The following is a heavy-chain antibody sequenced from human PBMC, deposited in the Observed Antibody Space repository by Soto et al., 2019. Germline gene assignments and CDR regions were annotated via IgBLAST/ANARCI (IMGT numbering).Heavy chain of an antibody. CDR3: AKDAYYYDSSFWFDP. Sequence: PVGSLRLSCAASGFTFSSYAMSWVRQAPGKGLEWVSAISGSGGSTYYADSVKGRFTISRDNSKNTLYLQMNSLRAEDTAVYYCAKDAYYYDSSFWFDPWGQGTLVTVSS. D-gene: IGHD3-22*01. J-gene: IGHJ5*02. CDR1: GFTFSSYA. V-gene: IGHV3-23*01. CDR2: ISGSGGST.